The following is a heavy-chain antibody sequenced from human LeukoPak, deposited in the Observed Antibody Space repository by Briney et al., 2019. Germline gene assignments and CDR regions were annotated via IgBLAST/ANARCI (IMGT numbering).Heavy chain of an antibody. Sequence: QPGGSLRLSCAASGFTFNNYWMSWVRQAPGKGLEWVANIKDDGRETYYVGSVRGRFTISRDNAKNSLSLQMNSLRAEDTAVYYCVRYTRRYAFDYWGQGTLVTVSS. CDR1: GFTFNNYW. V-gene: IGHV3-7*04. CDR3: VRYTRRYAFDY. J-gene: IGHJ4*02. CDR2: IKDDGRET. D-gene: IGHD5-18*01.